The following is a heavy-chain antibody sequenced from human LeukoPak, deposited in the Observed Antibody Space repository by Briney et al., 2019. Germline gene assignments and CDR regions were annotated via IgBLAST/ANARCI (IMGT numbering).Heavy chain of an antibody. CDR2: IYYSGTT. J-gene: IGHJ4*02. Sequence: PSETLSLTCTVSGASISSGGSSWSWIRQHPGMGLEWIGSIYYSGTTYLTPSLKSRVTISADTSKNQFSLNLNSVTAADTAVYYCARGLRYLYYFDYWGQGTLVTVSS. V-gene: IGHV4-31*03. CDR3: ARGLRYLYYFDY. D-gene: IGHD3-9*01. CDR1: GASISSGGSS.